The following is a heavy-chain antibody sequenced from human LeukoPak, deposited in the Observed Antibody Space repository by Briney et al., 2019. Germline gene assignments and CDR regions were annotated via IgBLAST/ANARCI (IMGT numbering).Heavy chain of an antibody. CDR2: IKQDGSEK. CDR1: GFTFSRYW. CDR3: ARVSGDYRLDY. D-gene: IGHD2-21*02. Sequence: GGSLRLSCAASGFTFSRYWMSWVRQAPGKGLEWVANIKQDGSEKDYVDSVKGRFTISRDNAKNSLYLQMNSLTAEDTAVYYCARVSGDYRLDYWDQGTLVSVSS. J-gene: IGHJ4*02. V-gene: IGHV3-7*03.